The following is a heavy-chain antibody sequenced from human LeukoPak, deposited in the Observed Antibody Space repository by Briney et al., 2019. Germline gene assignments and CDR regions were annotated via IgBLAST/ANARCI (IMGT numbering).Heavy chain of an antibody. J-gene: IGHJ6*03. CDR1: GYTFTSYY. V-gene: IGHV1-46*01. Sequence: GASVKVSCKASGYTFTSYYMHWVRQAPGQGLEWMGIINPSGGSTSYARKFQGRVTMTRDTSTSTVYMELSSLRSEDTAVYYCARAREIAVAGRYYYYMDVWGKGTTVTVSS. D-gene: IGHD6-19*01. CDR3: ARAREIAVAGRYYYYMDV. CDR2: INPSGGST.